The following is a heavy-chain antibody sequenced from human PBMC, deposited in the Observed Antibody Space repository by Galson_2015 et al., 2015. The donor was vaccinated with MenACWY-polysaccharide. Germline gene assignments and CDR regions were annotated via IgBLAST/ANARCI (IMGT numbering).Heavy chain of an antibody. CDR3: AKSKWDCSGGSCYSGRHYYFDY. CDR2: ISGSGGST. D-gene: IGHD2-15*01. J-gene: IGHJ4*02. Sequence: SLRLSCAASGFTFSSYAMSWVRQAPGKGLEWVSAISGSGGSTYYADSVKGRFTISRDNSKNTVYLQMNSLRAEDTAVYYCAKSKWDCSGGSCYSGRHYYFDYWGQGTLVTVSS. CDR1: GFTFSSYA. V-gene: IGHV3-23*01.